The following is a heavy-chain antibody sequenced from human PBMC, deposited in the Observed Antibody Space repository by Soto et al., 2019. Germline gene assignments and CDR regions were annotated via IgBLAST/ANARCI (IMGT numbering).Heavy chain of an antibody. CDR1: ASTFSTYA. D-gene: IGHD6-19*01. V-gene: IGHV3-23*01. J-gene: IGHJ4*02. CDR3: ASFMRIPVAPFDY. CDR2: ISGSGTMT. Sequence: VQLLESGGGLVQPGGSLRLSCAASASTFSTYAMSWVRQAPGKGLEWVSAISGSGTMTDYADSVRGRFTISRDNSKNTLYLQMSSLRAEDTAVYYCASFMRIPVAPFDYWGQGTLVTVSS.